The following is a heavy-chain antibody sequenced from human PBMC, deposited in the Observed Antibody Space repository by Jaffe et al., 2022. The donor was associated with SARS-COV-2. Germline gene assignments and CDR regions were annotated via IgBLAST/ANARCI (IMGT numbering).Heavy chain of an antibody. CDR3: AREVVVVPAVYWFDP. CDR2: IYYSGST. Sequence: QVQLQESGPGLVKPSETLSLTCTVSGGSISSYYWSWIRQPPGKGLEWIGYIYYSGSTNYNPSLKSRVTISVDTSKNQFSLKLSSVTAADTAVYYCAREVVVVPAVYWFDPWGQGTLVTVSS. D-gene: IGHD2-2*01. CDR1: GGSISSYY. V-gene: IGHV4-59*01. J-gene: IGHJ5*02.